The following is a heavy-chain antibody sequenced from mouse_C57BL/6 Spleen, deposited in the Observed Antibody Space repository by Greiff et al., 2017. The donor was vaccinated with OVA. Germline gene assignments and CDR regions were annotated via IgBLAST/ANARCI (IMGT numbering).Heavy chain of an antibody. CDR2: ISYSGST. V-gene: IGHV3-8*01. J-gene: IGHJ2*01. CDR3: ARSPNYYGSSPWYFDY. CDR1: GYSITSDY. D-gene: IGHD1-1*01. Sequence: EVKLVESGPGLAKPSQTLSLTCSVTGYSITSDYWNWIRKFPGNKLEYMGYISYSGSTYYNPSLKSRISITRDTSKNQYYLQLNSVTTEDTATYYCARSPNYYGSSPWYFDYWGQGTTLTVSS.